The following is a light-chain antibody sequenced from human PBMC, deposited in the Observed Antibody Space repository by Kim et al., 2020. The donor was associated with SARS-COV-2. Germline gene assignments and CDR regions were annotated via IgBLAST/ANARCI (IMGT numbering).Light chain of an antibody. J-gene: IGLJ3*02. CDR1: SRDVGSYNF. V-gene: IGLV2-23*02. CDR3: CSYAGSSNLV. Sequence: QSALTQPASVSGSPGQSITISCTGTSRDVGSYNFVSWYQQHPGKVPKLMIFEVSKWPSGVSSRFSGSKSGNTASLTISGLQAEDEADYYGCSYAGSSNLVFGGGTQLNVL. CDR2: EVS.